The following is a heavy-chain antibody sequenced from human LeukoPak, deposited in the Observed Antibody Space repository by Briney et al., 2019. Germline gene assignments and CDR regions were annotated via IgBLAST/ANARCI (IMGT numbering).Heavy chain of an antibody. V-gene: IGHV4-30-4*01. Sequence: SQTLSLTCTVSGGSISSGDYYWSWLRQPPGKGLEWIGYIYYSGTTYYNPSLKSRVTISVDTSKNQFSLKLTSVTAADTAVYFCARGPYGSGSYYWGQGTLVTVSS. CDR3: ARGPYGSGSYY. D-gene: IGHD3-10*01. CDR1: GGSISSGDYY. CDR2: IYYSGTT. J-gene: IGHJ4*02.